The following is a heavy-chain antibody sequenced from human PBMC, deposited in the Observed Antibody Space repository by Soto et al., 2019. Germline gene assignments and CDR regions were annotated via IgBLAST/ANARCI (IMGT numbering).Heavy chain of an antibody. D-gene: IGHD3-9*01. V-gene: IGHV1-8*01. J-gene: IGHJ6*03. Sequence: ASVKVSCKASGYTFTSYDINWVRQATGQGLEWMGWMNPNSGNTGYAQKFQGRVTMTRNTSISTAYMELSSLRSEDTAVYYCARTQLRYFDWVLTLDYYYYMDVWGKVNTVTVSS. CDR2: MNPNSGNT. CDR1: GYTFTSYD. CDR3: ARTQLRYFDWVLTLDYYYYMDV.